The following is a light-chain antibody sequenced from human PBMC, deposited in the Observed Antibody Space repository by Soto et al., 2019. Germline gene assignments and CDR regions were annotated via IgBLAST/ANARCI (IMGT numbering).Light chain of an antibody. CDR2: GAS. V-gene: IGKV3-20*01. Sequence: DIVLTQSPGTLSLSPGESTTLFCRTSKSGSGTYLAWYQHKPGQAPRLLIYGASTRATGIPDRFSGSGSGTDFSLTISRLEPEDVELYYCQQYGGSMTFGQGTRLEIE. J-gene: IGKJ5*01. CDR3: QQYGGSMT. CDR1: KSGSGTY.